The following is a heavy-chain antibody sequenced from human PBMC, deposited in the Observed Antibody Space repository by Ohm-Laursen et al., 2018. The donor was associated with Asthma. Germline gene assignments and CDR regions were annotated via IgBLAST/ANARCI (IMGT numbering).Heavy chain of an antibody. CDR1: GGSISSGGYY. CDR3: ARVVGPYYYGMDV. CDR2: IYYSGST. Sequence: SQTLSLTCAVSGGSISSGGYYWSWIRQHPGKGLEWIGYIYYSGSTYYNPSLKSRVTISVDTSKNQFSLKLSSVTAADTAAYYCARVVGPYYYGMDVWGQGTTVTVSS. J-gene: IGHJ6*02. V-gene: IGHV4-31*11.